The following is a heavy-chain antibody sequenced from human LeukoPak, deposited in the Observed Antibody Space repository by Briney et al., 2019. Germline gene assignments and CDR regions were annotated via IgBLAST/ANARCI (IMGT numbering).Heavy chain of an antibody. D-gene: IGHD3-22*01. V-gene: IGHV4-30-4*02. Sequence: SETLSLTCSVSGDSISSGDYYWSWIRQPPGKGLEWIGYIHYSGNTYFSPSLKSRLTISVDTSKNQFSLTLTSVTAADTAVYYCARGNYDSSGYDADYWGQGTLVTVSS. CDR1: GDSISSGDYY. J-gene: IGHJ4*02. CDR2: IHYSGNT. CDR3: ARGNYDSSGYDADY.